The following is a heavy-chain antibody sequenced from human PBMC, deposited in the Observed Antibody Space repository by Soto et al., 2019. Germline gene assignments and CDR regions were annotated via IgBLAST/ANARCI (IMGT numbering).Heavy chain of an antibody. CDR3: ARKKITGPFDH. J-gene: IGHJ4*02. CDR2: INHSGST. Sequence: PSETLSLTCAVYGGSFSGYYWSWIRQPPGKGLEWIGEINHSGSTNYNPSLKSRVTISVDTSKNQFSLKLTSVTAADTAVHYCARKKITGPFDHWGQGNLVTVPS. V-gene: IGHV4-34*01. D-gene: IGHD2-8*02. CDR1: GGSFSGYY.